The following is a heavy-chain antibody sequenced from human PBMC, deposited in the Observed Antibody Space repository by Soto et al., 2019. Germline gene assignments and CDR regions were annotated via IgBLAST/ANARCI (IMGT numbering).Heavy chain of an antibody. J-gene: IGHJ4*02. CDR3: ARLVYDTRLNYMYFDF. CDR1: GVSLTSGNW. CDR2: IFHDGTA. D-gene: IGHD3-10*01. Sequence: KPSETLSLTCAVAGVSLTSGNWWTWVRQSPQRGLEYIGEIFHDGTANYYPSFERRVAMSVDTSRNQFSLKLTSVTAADTAVYFCARLVYDTRLNYMYFDFWGPGTLVTVSS. V-gene: IGHV4-4*02.